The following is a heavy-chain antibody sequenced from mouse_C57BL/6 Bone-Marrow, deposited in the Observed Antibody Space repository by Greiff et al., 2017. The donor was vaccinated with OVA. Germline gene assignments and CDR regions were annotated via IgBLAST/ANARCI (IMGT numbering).Heavy chain of an antibody. CDR3: ARSAYYYGSSPLYAMDY. CDR2: INPSTGGT. J-gene: IGHJ4*01. D-gene: IGHD1-1*01. Sequence: EVKLVESGPELVKPGASVKISCKASGYSFTGYYMNWVKQSPEKSLEWIGEINPSTGGTTYNQKFKAKATLTVDKSSSTAYMQLKSLTSEDSAVYYCARSAYYYGSSPLYAMDYWGQGTSVTVSS. V-gene: IGHV1-42*01. CDR1: GYSFTGYY.